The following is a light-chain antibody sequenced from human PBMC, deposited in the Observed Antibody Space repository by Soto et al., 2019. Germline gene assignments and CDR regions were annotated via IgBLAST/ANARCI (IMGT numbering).Light chain of an antibody. CDR1: QTISNS. CDR3: QQYQSYSWT. J-gene: IGKJ1*01. V-gene: IGKV1-5*03. Sequence: DIQMTQSPSTLSASVGDRVTITCRASQTISNSLAWYQQKPGKAPKLLIYKASTLESGVPFRFSGSGSGTEFTLAISSLQHDDFATYYCQQYQSYSWTFGQGTRVEIK. CDR2: KAS.